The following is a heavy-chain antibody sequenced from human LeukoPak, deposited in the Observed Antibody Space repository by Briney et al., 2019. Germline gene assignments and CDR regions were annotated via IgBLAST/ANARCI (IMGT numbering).Heavy chain of an antibody. D-gene: IGHD3-3*01. J-gene: IGHJ4*02. CDR3: TRQDYDFWSCGNDY. V-gene: IGHV3-73*01. CDR2: IRSKANSYAT. Sequence: GGSLRLSCTASGFTFSGSAMHWVRQASGKGLEWVGRIRSKANSYATAYAASEKGRITIPSDDSKNTAYQQINSLKTEDTAVYYCTRQDYDFWSCGNDYWGEGTLVTVSS. CDR1: GFTFSGSA.